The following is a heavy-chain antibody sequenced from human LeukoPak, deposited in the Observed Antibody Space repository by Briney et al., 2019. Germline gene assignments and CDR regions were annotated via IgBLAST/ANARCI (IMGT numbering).Heavy chain of an antibody. Sequence: SETLSLTCTVSGGSISSYCWSWIRQPPGKGLEWIGYIYYSGSTNYNPSLKSRVTISVDTSKNQFSLKLSSVTAADTAVYYCASTGIAVAGTQVDYWGQGTLVTVSS. CDR3: ASTGIAVAGTQVDY. CDR2: IYYSGST. V-gene: IGHV4-59*12. J-gene: IGHJ4*02. D-gene: IGHD6-19*01. CDR1: GGSISSYC.